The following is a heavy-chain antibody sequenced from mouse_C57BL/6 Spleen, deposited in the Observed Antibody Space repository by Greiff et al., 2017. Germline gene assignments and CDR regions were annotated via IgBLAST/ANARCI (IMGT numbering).Heavy chain of an antibody. CDR2: ISYDGSN. J-gene: IGHJ4*01. CDR1: GYSITSGYY. V-gene: IGHV3-6*01. D-gene: IGHD2-4*01. Sequence: ESGPGLVKPSQSLSLTCSVTGYSITSGYYWNWIRQFPGNKLEWMGYISYDGSNNYNPSLKNRISITRDTSKNQFFLKLNSVTTEDTATYYCARVLRPYYYARDYWGQGTSVTVSS. CDR3: ARVLRPYYYARDY.